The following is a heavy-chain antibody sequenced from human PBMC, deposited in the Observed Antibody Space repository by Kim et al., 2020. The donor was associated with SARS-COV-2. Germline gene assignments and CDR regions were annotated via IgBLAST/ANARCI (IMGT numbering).Heavy chain of an antibody. CDR3: AREGASVVRSYFDL. CDR2: IKQDGSEK. CDR1: GFTFSSYW. J-gene: IGHJ2*01. Sequence: GGSLRLSCAASGFTFSSYWMSWVRQAPGKGLEWVANIKQDGSEKYYVDSVKGRFTISRDNAKNSLYLQMNSLRAEDTAVYYCAREGASVVRSYFDLWGRGTLVTVSS. D-gene: IGHD2-15*01. V-gene: IGHV3-7*03.